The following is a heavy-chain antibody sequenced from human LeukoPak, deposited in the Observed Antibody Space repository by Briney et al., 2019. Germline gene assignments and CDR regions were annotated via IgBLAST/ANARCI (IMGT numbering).Heavy chain of an antibody. Sequence: SETLSLTCAVYGGSFSGYYWSWLRQPPGKGLEWIGYIYYTGSTNSNPSLKSRVTVSVDTSKNQFSLKLNSMTAADTAIYYCARLDRSGYEMGGTWFDPWGQGTLVTVSS. J-gene: IGHJ5*02. D-gene: IGHD3-22*01. V-gene: IGHV4-59*08. CDR1: GGSFSGYY. CDR3: ARLDRSGYEMGGTWFDP. CDR2: IYYTGST.